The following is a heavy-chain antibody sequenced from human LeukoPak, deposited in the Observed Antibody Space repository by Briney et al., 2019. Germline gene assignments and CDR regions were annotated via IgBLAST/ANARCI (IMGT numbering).Heavy chain of an antibody. Sequence: PGGSLRLSCAASGFTFSSYAMHWVRQAPGKGLEYVSAISSNGGSTYYANSVKGRFTISRDNSKNTLYLQMGSLRAEDMAVYYCARSHYDFWSGEYYYYMDVWGKGTTVTVSS. J-gene: IGHJ6*03. CDR3: ARSHYDFWSGEYYYYMDV. CDR1: GFTFSSYA. V-gene: IGHV3-64*01. CDR2: ISSNGGST. D-gene: IGHD3-3*01.